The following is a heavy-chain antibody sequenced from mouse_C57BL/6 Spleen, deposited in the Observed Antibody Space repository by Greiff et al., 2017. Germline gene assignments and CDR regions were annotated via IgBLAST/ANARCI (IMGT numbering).Heavy chain of an antibody. J-gene: IGHJ4*01. Sequence: QVQLQQSGPELVKPGASVKISCKASGYAFSSSWMNWVKQRPGKGLEWIGRIYPGDGDTNYNGKFKGKATLTADKSSSTAYMQLSSLTSDDVAVYFCAAITTVEAMDYWGQGTSVTVSS. V-gene: IGHV1-82*01. CDR3: AAITTVEAMDY. D-gene: IGHD1-1*01. CDR2: IYPGDGDT. CDR1: GYAFSSSW.